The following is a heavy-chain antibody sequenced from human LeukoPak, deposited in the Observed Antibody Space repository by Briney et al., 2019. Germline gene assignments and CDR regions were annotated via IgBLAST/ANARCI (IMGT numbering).Heavy chain of an antibody. CDR2: IYSGGST. CDR1: GFTVSSNY. CDR3: ARFYDYEHYFDY. V-gene: IGHV3-66*01. D-gene: IGHD3-16*01. Sequence: GGSLRLSCAASGFTVSSNYMSWVRQAPGKGLEWVSVIYSGGSTYYADSVKGRFTISRDNSKNTLYLQMNSLRAEDTAVYYWARFYDYEHYFDYWGQGTLVTVSS. J-gene: IGHJ4*02.